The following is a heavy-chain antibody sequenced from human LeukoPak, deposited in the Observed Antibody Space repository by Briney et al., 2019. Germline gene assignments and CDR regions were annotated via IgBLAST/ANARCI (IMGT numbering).Heavy chain of an antibody. CDR2: IYYNGRSGNT. CDR1: DDSISRRGYY. V-gene: IGHV4-31*03. Sequence: PSETLSLTCSVSDDSISRRGYYWSWIRQRPGMGLEWMGYIYYNGRSGNTYYNSALKSRVTMSIDTGEKHFSLRLTSVTAADTAVYYCANSLPTVSTRNYFDYWGQGTLVIVSS. D-gene: IGHD5/OR15-5a*01. J-gene: IGHJ4*02. CDR3: ANSLPTVSTRNYFDY.